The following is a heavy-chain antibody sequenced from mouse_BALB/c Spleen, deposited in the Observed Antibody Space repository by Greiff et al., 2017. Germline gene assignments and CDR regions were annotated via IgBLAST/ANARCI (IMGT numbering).Heavy chain of an antibody. Sequence: LQQPGSELVRPGASVKLSCKASGYTFTSYWMHWVKQRPGQGLEWIGNIYPGSGSTNYDEKFKSKATLTVDTSSSTAYMQLSSLTSEDSAVYYCTREGVTTGYYFDYWGQGTTLTVSS. D-gene: IGHD2-2*01. CDR1: GYTFTSYW. CDR3: TREGVTTGYYFDY. CDR2: IYPGSGST. J-gene: IGHJ2*01. V-gene: IGHV1S22*01.